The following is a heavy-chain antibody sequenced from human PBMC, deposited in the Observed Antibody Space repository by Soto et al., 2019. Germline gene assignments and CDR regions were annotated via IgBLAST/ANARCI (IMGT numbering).Heavy chain of an antibody. CDR3: ASLCSGGDAFDI. CDR1: GFTFSSYG. V-gene: IGHV3-33*01. Sequence: QVQLVESGGGVVQPGRSLRLSCAASGFTFSSYGMHWVRQAPGKGLEWVAVIWYDGSNKYYADSVKGRFTISRDNSKNTLYLQMNSLRAEDTAVYYCASLCSGGDAFDIWGQGTMVTVSS. CDR2: IWYDGSNK. D-gene: IGHD2-15*01. J-gene: IGHJ3*02.